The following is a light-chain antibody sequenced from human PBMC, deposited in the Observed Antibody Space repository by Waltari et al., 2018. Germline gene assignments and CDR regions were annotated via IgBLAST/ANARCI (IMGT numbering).Light chain of an antibody. CDR1: QSISRY. Sequence: EIVLTQSPGTLSLSPGERATLSCRASQSISRYLAWYQQKPGQAPRLLIYAASSSATGIPDRVSGSGSGTDFSLTISRLEPEDFAVYYCQNHERLPAMFGQGTKVEIK. CDR2: AAS. CDR3: QNHERLPAM. J-gene: IGKJ1*01. V-gene: IGKV3-20*01.